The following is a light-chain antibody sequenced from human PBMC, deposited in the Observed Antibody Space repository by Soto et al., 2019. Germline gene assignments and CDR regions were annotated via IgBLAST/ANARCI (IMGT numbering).Light chain of an antibody. CDR2: EGS. CDR1: SSDVGSYNL. J-gene: IGLJ1*01. V-gene: IGLV2-23*03. Sequence: QSVLTQPASVSGSPGQSITLSCTGTSSDVGSYNLVSWYQQHPGKAPKLMIYEGSKRPSGVSNRFSGSKSGNTASLTISGLRAEDEAEYYCCSFAGSNTFVFGTGTKVTVL. CDR3: CSFAGSNTFV.